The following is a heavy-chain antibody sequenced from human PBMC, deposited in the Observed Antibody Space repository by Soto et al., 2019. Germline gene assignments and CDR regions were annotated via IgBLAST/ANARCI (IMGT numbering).Heavy chain of an antibody. CDR2: IIPIFGTA. J-gene: IGHJ4*02. CDR3: ARDPVLEGGSWSPPDY. V-gene: IGHV1-69*01. CDR1: GGTFSSYA. D-gene: IGHD6-13*01. Sequence: QVQLVQSGAEVKKPGSSVKVSCKASGGTFSSYAISWVRQAPGQGLEWMGGIIPIFGTANYAQKFQGRVTITADESTSTAYMELSSLRSEDTGVYYCARDPVLEGGSWSPPDYWGQGTLVTVSS.